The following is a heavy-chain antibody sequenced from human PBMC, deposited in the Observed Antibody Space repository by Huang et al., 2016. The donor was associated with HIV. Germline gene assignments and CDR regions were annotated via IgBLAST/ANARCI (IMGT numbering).Heavy chain of an antibody. CDR2: VSPVFGTT. V-gene: IGHV1-69*13. Sequence: QVQLVQSGAEVKKPGSSVKVSCKASGGTFNSYAINWVRQAPGEGLEWMGGVSPVFGTTKSAQKFQGRVTITADESTGTAYMELSSLRSNDTAVYYCARSQSGAATAMGSDYYYYNYMDVWGKGTTVTVSS. CDR3: ARSQSGAATAMGSDYYYYNYMDV. D-gene: IGHD5-18*01. J-gene: IGHJ6*03. CDR1: GGTFNSYA.